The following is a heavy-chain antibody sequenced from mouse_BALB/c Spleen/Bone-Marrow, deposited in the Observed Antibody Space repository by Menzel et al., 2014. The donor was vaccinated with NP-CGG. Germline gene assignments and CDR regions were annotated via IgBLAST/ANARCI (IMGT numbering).Heavy chain of an antibody. J-gene: IGHJ4*01. Sequence: VQRVESGAELAGPGASVKMSCKASGYTFTNYTMHWVKQRPGQGLEWIGYINPSSGYTNYNQKFKDTATLTADKSSSPAYMQLSSLTSADSAVYYCARGKTGFYGIDYWGQGASVTVSS. D-gene: IGHD4-1*01. CDR2: INPSSGYT. CDR3: ARGKTGFYGIDY. V-gene: IGHV1-4*01. CDR1: GYTFTNYT.